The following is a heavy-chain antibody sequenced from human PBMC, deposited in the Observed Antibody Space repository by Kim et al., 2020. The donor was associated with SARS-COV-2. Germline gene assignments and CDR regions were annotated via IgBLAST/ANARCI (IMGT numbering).Heavy chain of an antibody. D-gene: IGHD3-10*01. V-gene: IGHV3-21*01. Sequence: GGSLRLSCAASGFTFSSYSMNWVRQAPGKGLEWVSSISSSSSYIYYADSVKGRFTISRDNAKNSLYLQMNSLRAEDTAVYYCARGSGSGATTFDYWGQGTLVTVSS. CDR2: ISSSSSYI. CDR1: GFTFSSYS. J-gene: IGHJ4*02. CDR3: ARGSGSGATTFDY.